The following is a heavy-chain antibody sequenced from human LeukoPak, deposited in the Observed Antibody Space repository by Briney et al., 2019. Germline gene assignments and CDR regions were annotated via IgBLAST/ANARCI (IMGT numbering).Heavy chain of an antibody. V-gene: IGHV3-7*01. D-gene: IGHD3-22*01. Sequence: GGSLRLSCAASGFTFSSYWMSWVRQAAGKGLEWVANIKQDGSEKYYVDSVKGRFTISRDNAKNSLYLQMNSLRAEDTAVYYCARVVEHYYDSSGYYFDYWGQGTLVTVSS. CDR2: IKQDGSEK. J-gene: IGHJ4*02. CDR3: ARVVEHYYDSSGYYFDY. CDR1: GFTFSSYW.